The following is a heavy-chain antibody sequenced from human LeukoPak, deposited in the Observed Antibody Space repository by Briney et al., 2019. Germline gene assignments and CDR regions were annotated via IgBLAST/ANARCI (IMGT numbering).Heavy chain of an antibody. CDR1: GGTFSSYA. CDR3: ARDLPKMTDWYFDL. CDR2: IIPIFGTA. J-gene: IGHJ2*01. D-gene: IGHD2-21*02. V-gene: IGHV1-69*05. Sequence: ASVKVSCKASGGTFSSYAISWVRQAPGQGLEWMGRIIPIFGTANYAQKFQGRVTITTDESTSTAYMELSSQRSEDTAVYYCARDLPKMTDWYFDLWGRGTLVTVSS.